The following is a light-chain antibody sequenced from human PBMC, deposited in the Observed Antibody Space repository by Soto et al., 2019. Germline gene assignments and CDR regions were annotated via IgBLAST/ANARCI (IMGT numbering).Light chain of an antibody. CDR3: QQLDSYPIT. CDR1: QGISLS. J-gene: IGKJ5*01. Sequence: IHLTQSPSSLSASVGDRVTITCRASQGISLSLTWYQQRPGKAPKLLIYDASTWAGEVPSRFSGSGSGTDFTLTISSLHPEDFATYFCQQLDSYPITFGPGTRLEL. CDR2: DAS. V-gene: IGKV1-13*02.